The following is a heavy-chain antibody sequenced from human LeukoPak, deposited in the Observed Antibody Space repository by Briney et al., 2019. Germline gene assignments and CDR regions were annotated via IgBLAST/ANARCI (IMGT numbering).Heavy chain of an antibody. CDR2: IRYDGSNK. CDR1: GFTFSSYG. J-gene: IGHJ5*02. D-gene: IGHD6-25*01. CDR3: AKDTAPPKAGFGP. Sequence: PGGSLRPSCAASGFTFSSYGMHWVRQAPGKGLEWVAFIRYDGSNKYYADSVKGRFTISRDNSKNTLYLQMNSLRAEDTGVYYFAKDTAPPKAGFGPWGQGTLVTVSP. V-gene: IGHV3-30*02.